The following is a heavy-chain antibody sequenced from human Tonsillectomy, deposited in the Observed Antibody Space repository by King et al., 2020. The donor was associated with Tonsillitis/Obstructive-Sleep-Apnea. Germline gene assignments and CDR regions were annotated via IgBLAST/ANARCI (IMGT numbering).Heavy chain of an antibody. CDR3: ARVGYCSGGSCYSHMDV. Sequence: VQLQQWGAGLLKPSETLSLTCAVYGGSFSGYYWSWIRQPPGKGLEWIGEINHSGSTNYNPSLKSRVTISVDTSKNQFSLTLSSVTAADTAVYYCARVGYCSGGSCYSHMDVWGKGTTVTVSS. D-gene: IGHD2-15*01. CDR1: GGSFSGYY. J-gene: IGHJ6*03. CDR2: INHSGST. V-gene: IGHV4-34*01.